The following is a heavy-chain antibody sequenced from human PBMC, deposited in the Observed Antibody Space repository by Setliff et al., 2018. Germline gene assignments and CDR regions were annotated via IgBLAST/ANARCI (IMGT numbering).Heavy chain of an antibody. J-gene: IGHJ4*02. Sequence: GSLRLSCAASGFTFSSYAMSWVRQAPGKGLEWVSRIKSDGSSTTYADSVKGRFTISRDNAKNSLYLQMNSLRAEDTAVYYCARDGGEYWGQGTLVTVS. V-gene: IGHV3-74*01. D-gene: IGHD3-16*01. CDR3: ARDGGEY. CDR1: GFTFSSYA. CDR2: IKSDGSST.